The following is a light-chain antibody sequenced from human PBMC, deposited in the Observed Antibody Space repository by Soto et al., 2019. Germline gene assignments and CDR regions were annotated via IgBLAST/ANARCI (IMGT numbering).Light chain of an antibody. CDR2: DAS. CDR1: QSVSSY. V-gene: IGKV3-11*01. Sequence: EIVLTQSPATLSLSPGERATLSCRASQSVSSYLAWYQQKPGQAPRLLIYDASNRTTGIPARFRGSGSGTNVPPSISSLERKAFAGYNCQQRSNWPPEVTFGRGTKVDI. CDR3: QQRSNWPPEVT. J-gene: IGKJ3*01.